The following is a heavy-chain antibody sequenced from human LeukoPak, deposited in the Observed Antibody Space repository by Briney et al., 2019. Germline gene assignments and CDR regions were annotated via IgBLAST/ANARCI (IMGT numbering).Heavy chain of an antibody. Sequence: KPSETLSLTCTVSGGSISSYYWSWIRQPPGKGLEWIGYIYYSGSTNYNPSLKSRVTISVDTSKNQFSLKLSSVTAADTAVYYCARGRITMVRGVPQYDYWGQGTLVTVSS. J-gene: IGHJ4*02. CDR1: GGSISSYY. V-gene: IGHV4-59*01. CDR3: ARGRITMVRGVPQYDY. D-gene: IGHD3-10*01. CDR2: IYYSGST.